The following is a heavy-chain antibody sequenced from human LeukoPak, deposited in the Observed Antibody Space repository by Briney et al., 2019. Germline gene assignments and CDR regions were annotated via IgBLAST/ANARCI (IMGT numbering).Heavy chain of an antibody. J-gene: IGHJ4*02. D-gene: IGHD1-26*01. Sequence: GGSLRLPCAPSGFTFRHYYMSWIRQAPGKGLEWVSYISSSGSTIYYADSVKGRFAISRDNAKNSLYLQPNSWRDGDTAVYYCARRTGDSYYFDYWGQGTLVTVSS. CDR1: GFTFRHYY. CDR2: ISSSGSTI. CDR3: ARRTGDSYYFDY. V-gene: IGHV3-11*01.